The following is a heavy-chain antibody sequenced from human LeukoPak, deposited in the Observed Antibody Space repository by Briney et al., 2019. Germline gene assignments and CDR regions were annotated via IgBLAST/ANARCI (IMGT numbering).Heavy chain of an antibody. V-gene: IGHV3-33*01. D-gene: IGHD2-21*02. Sequence: GGSLRLSCGASGFTFSSYGMNWLRQAPGKGLEWVAVIWYDGSHKYYADSAKGRFTISRDNSKNTVSLQMDSLRVEDTTLYYCARDLGGCGDRFCSYYFDHWGQGIQVTVSS. J-gene: IGHJ4*02. CDR1: GFTFSSYG. CDR3: ARDLGGCGDRFCSYYFDH. CDR2: IWYDGSHK.